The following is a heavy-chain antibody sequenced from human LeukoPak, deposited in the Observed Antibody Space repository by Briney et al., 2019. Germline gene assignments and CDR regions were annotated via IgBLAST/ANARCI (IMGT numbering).Heavy chain of an antibody. CDR2: IYYNGST. J-gene: IGHJ4*02. Sequence: SETLSLTYTVSGGSISSYYWSWIRQPPGKGLEWIGYIYYNGSTNYNPSLKSRVTISVDTSKNQFSLKLSSVTAADTAVYYCARVDSGSFLFDYWGQGTLVTVSS. CDR3: ARVDSGSFLFDY. CDR1: GGSISSYY. D-gene: IGHD1-26*01. V-gene: IGHV4-59*01.